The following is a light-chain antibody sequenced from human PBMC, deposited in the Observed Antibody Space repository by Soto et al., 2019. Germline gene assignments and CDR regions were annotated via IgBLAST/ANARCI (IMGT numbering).Light chain of an antibody. Sequence: QSALTQPPSASGSPVQSVTISCTGTSSDVGAYNYVSWYQQHAGKAPKLVIYEVTKRPSGVPDRFSGSKSANTASLTVSGLQAEDEAEYYCSSFASSNTWVFGGGTKLTVL. CDR1: SSDVGAYNY. CDR2: EVT. J-gene: IGLJ3*02. V-gene: IGLV2-8*01. CDR3: SSFASSNTWV.